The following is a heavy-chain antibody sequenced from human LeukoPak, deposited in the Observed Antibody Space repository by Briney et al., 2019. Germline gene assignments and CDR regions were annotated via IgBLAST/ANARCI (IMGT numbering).Heavy chain of an antibody. V-gene: IGHV4-31*03. CDR2: IYYSGST. D-gene: IGHD3-10*01. Sequence: PSETLSLTCTVSGGSISSGGYYWSWIRQHPGKGLEWIGYIYYSGSTYYNPSLKSRATISVDTSKNQFSLKLSSVTAADTAVYYCARAPVIINWFDPWGQGTLVTVSS. CDR1: GGSISSGGYY. CDR3: ARAPVIINWFDP. J-gene: IGHJ5*02.